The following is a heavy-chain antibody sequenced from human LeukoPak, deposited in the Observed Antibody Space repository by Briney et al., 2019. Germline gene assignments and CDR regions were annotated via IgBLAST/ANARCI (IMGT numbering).Heavy chain of an antibody. V-gene: IGHV3-30*01. CDR3: AASPKYSSSWYEYFEH. CDR2: ISHDGSNK. CDR1: GFTFSNYA. J-gene: IGHJ1*01. Sequence: PGGSLRLSCAASGFTFSNYAVHWVRQAPGKGLEWVAVISHDGSNKYYADSVKGRFTISRDNSMNTLFLQMNSLRAEDTAMYYCAASPKYSSSWYEYFEHWGQGALVTVSP. D-gene: IGHD6-13*01.